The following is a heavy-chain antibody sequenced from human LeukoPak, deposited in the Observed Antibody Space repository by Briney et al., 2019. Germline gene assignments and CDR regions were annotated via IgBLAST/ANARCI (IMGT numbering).Heavy chain of an antibody. CDR1: GYTFTGYH. D-gene: IGHD6-19*01. CDR3: ARQRSGWSYDAFDI. CDR2: INPNSGGT. Sequence: ASVKVSCKASGYTFTGYHMHWVRQAPGQGLEWMGRINPNSGGTNYAQKFQGRVTMTRDTSISTAYMKLSRLRSDDTAVYYCARQRSGWSYDAFDIWGQGTMVTVSS. V-gene: IGHV1-2*06. J-gene: IGHJ3*02.